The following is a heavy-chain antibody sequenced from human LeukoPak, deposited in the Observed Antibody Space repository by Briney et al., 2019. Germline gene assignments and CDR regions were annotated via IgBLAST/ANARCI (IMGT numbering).Heavy chain of an antibody. D-gene: IGHD1-26*01. J-gene: IGHJ6*02. CDR2: IYPGDSDT. CDR3: ASGGSWDYYYYGMDV. CDR1: GYSFTSHW. Sequence: GESLKISCKASGYSFTSHWIAWVRQMPGKGLEWMGIIYPGDSDTRYSPSFQGQVTISADKSISTAYLQWSSLKASDTAMYYCASGGSWDYYYYGMDVWGQGTTVTVSS. V-gene: IGHV5-51*01.